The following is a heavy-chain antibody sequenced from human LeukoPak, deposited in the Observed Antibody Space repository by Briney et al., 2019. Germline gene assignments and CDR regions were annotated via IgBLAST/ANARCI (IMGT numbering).Heavy chain of an antibody. D-gene: IGHD3-22*01. Sequence: GGSLRLSCAASGFTFSSYSMNWVRQAPGKGLEWVSSISSSSSYIYYADSVKGRFTISRDNAKNSLYLQMNSLRAEDTAVYYCARARYDSSGFLDYWGQGTLVTVSS. CDR2: ISSSSSYI. CDR1: GFTFSSYS. V-gene: IGHV3-21*01. J-gene: IGHJ4*02. CDR3: ARARYDSSGFLDY.